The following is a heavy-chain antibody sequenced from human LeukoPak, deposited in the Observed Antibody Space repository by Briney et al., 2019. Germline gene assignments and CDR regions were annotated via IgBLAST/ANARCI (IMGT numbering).Heavy chain of an antibody. CDR3: ARVFTLYSSGWYTDY. D-gene: IGHD6-19*01. CDR1: GGSFSGYY. J-gene: IGHJ4*02. Sequence: SETLSLTCAVYGGSFSGYYWSCIRQPPGKGLEWIGEINHSGSTNHNPSLKSRVTISVDTSKNQFSLKLSSVTAADTAVYYCARVFTLYSSGWYTDYWGQGTLVTVSS. V-gene: IGHV4-34*01. CDR2: INHSGST.